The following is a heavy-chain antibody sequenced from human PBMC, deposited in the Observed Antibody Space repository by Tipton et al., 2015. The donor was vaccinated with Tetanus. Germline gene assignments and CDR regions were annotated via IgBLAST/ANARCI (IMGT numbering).Heavy chain of an antibody. CDR2: SWYDGTDK. V-gene: IGHV3-33*01. CDR3: AREADCRGGSCFSGDVDA. CDR1: GFIFSSYG. J-gene: IGHJ5*02. Sequence: SLRLSCAASGFIFSSYGIHWVRQAPGKGLEWLAVSWYDGTDKYYADSVKGRFTISRDNSKNTFYLQMNSLRAEDTALYYCAREADCRGGSCFSGDVDAWGQGTQVSVSS. D-gene: IGHD2-15*01.